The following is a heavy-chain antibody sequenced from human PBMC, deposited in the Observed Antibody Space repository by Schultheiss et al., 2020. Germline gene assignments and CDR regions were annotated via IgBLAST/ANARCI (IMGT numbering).Heavy chain of an antibody. CDR2: IYYSGST. D-gene: IGHD3-22*01. Sequence: SQTLSLTCAVYGGSFSGYYWSWIRQPPGKGLEWIGYIYYSGSTNYNPSLKGRVTISVDTSKNQFSLKLSSVTAADTAVYYCARATPDNSAHYYFDSWGQGTLVTVSS. V-gene: IGHV4-59*01. CDR1: GGSFSGYY. CDR3: ARATPDNSAHYYFDS. J-gene: IGHJ4*02.